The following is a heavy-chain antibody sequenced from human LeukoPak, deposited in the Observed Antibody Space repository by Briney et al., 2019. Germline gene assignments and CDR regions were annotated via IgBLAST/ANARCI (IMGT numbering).Heavy chain of an antibody. CDR3: ARQVYSSGWPGAFDI. Sequence: PSETLSLTCTVSGGSISNKNYYCDWIRQPPGKWLEWIGSIYYSGSTYYNPSLKSRITIYVDTSKNQLSLKLSSVTAADTAVYYCARQVYSSGWPGAFDIWGQGTMVTVSS. CDR1: GGSISNKNYY. V-gene: IGHV4-39*01. CDR2: IYYSGST. J-gene: IGHJ3*02. D-gene: IGHD6-19*01.